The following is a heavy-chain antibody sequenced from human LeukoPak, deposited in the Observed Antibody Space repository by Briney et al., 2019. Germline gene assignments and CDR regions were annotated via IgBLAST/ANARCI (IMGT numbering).Heavy chain of an antibody. CDR3: AKDPVWNPSYYSYYMDV. V-gene: IGHV3-23*01. D-gene: IGHD1-1*01. J-gene: IGHJ6*03. CDR2: IDISGDRT. Sequence: GGSLRLSSAASGFAFSSDAMTWVRQTPGKGLEWVSTIDISGDRTNYADSVKGRFTISRDNSKNTLYLQVNSLRVEDTAVYYCAKDPVWNPSYYSYYMDVWGKGTTVTVSS. CDR1: GFAFSSDA.